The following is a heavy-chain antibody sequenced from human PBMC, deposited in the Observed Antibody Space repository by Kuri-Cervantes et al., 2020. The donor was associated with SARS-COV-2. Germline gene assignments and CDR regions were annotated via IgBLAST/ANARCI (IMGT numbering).Heavy chain of an antibody. Sequence: GESLKISCAASGFTFSSYAMSWVRQAPGKGLEWVSAISGSGGSTYYADSVKGRFTISRDNSKNTLYLQMNSLRAEDTAVYYCAKDPRGRGYYYYMDVWGKGTTVTVSS. J-gene: IGHJ6*03. CDR1: GFTFSSYA. D-gene: IGHD3-10*01. V-gene: IGHV3-23*01. CDR2: ISGSGGST. CDR3: AKDPRGRGYYYYMDV.